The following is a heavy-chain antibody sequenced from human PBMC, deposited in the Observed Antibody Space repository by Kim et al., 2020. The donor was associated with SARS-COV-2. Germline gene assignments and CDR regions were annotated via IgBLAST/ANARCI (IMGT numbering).Heavy chain of an antibody. J-gene: IGHJ4*02. CDR1: GGSISSSSYY. CDR3: ARPSGSYHVPFDY. V-gene: IGHV4-39*01. Sequence: SETLSLTCTVSGGSISSSSYYWGWIRQPPGKGLEWIGSIYYSGSTYYNPSLKSRVTISVDTSKNQFSLKLSSVTAADTAVYYCARPSGSYHVPFDYWGQGTLVTVSS. CDR2: IYYSGST. D-gene: IGHD1-26*01.